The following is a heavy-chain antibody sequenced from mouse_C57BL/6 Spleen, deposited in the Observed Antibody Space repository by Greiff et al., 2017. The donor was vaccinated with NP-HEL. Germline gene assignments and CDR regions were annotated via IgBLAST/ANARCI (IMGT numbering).Heavy chain of an antibody. CDR3: ARCDGYYVDY. D-gene: IGHD2-3*01. CDR1: GYAFTNYL. Sequence: QVQLQQSGAELVRPGTSVKVSCKASGYAFTNYLIEWVKQRPGQGLEWIGVINPGSGGTNYNEKFKGKATLTADKSSSTAYMQLSSLTSEDSAVYFCARCDGYYVDYWGQGTTLTVSS. CDR2: INPGSGGT. J-gene: IGHJ2*01. V-gene: IGHV1-54*01.